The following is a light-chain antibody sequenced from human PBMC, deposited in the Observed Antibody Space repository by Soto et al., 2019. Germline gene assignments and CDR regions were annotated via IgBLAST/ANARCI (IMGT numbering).Light chain of an antibody. CDR3: LLYGDSPPAYT. CDR1: QSVSSRN. J-gene: IGKJ2*01. Sequence: EIVLTQFPGTLSLFPGERATLSCRASQSVSSRNLAWYRQKPGQAPSLLIYGAFNRATGIPDRFSGSGSATDFTLTISRLEPADFAVYYCLLYGDSPPAYTFGQGTKLDIK. CDR2: GAF. V-gene: IGKV3-20*01.